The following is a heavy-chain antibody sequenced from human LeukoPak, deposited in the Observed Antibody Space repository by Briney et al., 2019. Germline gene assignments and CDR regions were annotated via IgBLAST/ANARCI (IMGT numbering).Heavy chain of an antibody. J-gene: IGHJ5*02. D-gene: IGHD3-22*01. CDR1: GVSISSYY. CDR3: ARQDSSGYYPGWFDP. Sequence: SETLSLTCTVSGVSISSYYWSWIRQPPGKGLEWIGYIYYSGSTNYNPSLKSRVTISVDTTKNQFSLKLSSVTAADTAVYYCARQDSSGYYPGWFDPWGQGTLVTVSS. V-gene: IGHV4-59*01. CDR2: IYYSGST.